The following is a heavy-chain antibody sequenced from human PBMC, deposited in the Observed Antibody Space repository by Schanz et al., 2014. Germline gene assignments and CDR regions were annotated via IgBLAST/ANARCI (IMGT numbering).Heavy chain of an antibody. CDR3: TDGSAR. Sequence: EVQMLESGGGLVQPGGSLTLSCAASGFSISDAWMHWVRQAPGKGLEWVGRFKSNVDGGTTDYAAPVKGRFTISRDDSKNTLSLQMNSLKTEDTAVYYCTDGSARWGQGTLVTVSS. D-gene: IGHD3-22*01. V-gene: IGHV3-15*01. CDR1: GFSISDAW. CDR2: FKSNVDGGTT. J-gene: IGHJ4*02.